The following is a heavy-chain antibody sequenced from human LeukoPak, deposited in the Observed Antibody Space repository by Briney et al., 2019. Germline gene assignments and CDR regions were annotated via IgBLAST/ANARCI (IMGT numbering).Heavy chain of an antibody. Sequence: SETLSLTCTVSGGSVTDYYWSWIRQPPGKGLEWIGYIYYSGSTNYNPSLKSRVTISVDTSKNQFSLKLNSVTAADTAVYYCASSSMVRGVKYFDYWGQGTLVTVSS. CDR1: GGSVTDYY. J-gene: IGHJ4*02. V-gene: IGHV4-59*02. D-gene: IGHD3-10*01. CDR2: IYYSGST. CDR3: ASSSMVRGVKYFDY.